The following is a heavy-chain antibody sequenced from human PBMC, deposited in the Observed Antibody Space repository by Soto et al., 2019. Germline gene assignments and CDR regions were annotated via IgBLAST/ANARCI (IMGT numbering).Heavy chain of an antibody. CDR2: IYTSGST. CDR3: ARGGSYDKYYYYYGMDV. CDR1: GGSISSYY. Sequence: QVQLQESGPGLVKPSETLSLTCTVSGGSISSYYWSWIRQPAGKGLEWIGRIYTSGSTNYNPSLMSRVTMSVDTSKNQFSLKLSSVTAADTAVYYCARGGSYDKYYYYYGMDVWGQGTTVTVSS. J-gene: IGHJ6*02. D-gene: IGHD5-18*01. V-gene: IGHV4-4*07.